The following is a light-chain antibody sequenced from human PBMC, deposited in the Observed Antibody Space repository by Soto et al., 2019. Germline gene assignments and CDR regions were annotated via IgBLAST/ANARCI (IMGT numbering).Light chain of an antibody. CDR2: EVS. Sequence: QSVLTQPPSASGSPGQSVTISCTGTSSDVGAYNYVSWYQQLPGKAPKLIIYEVSKRPSGVPDRFSGSKSGNTASLTVSGLQAEDEADYCCTSYAGTYSFFYVFGTGPKVTVL. CDR3: TSYAGTYSFFYV. V-gene: IGLV2-8*01. CDR1: SSDVGAYNY. J-gene: IGLJ1*01.